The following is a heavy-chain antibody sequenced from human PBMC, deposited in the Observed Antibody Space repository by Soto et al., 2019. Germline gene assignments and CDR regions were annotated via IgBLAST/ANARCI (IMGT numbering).Heavy chain of an antibody. CDR1: GGSISSSSYY. V-gene: IGHV4-39*01. D-gene: IGHD4-4*01. CDR2: IYYSGST. Sequence: SETLSLTCTVSGGSISSSSYYWGWIRQPPGKGLEWIGSIYYSGSTYYNPSLKSRVTISVDTSKNQFSLKLSSVTAADTAVYYCARGGLPLTTENWFDPWGQGTLVTVSS. CDR3: ARGGLPLTTENWFDP. J-gene: IGHJ5*02.